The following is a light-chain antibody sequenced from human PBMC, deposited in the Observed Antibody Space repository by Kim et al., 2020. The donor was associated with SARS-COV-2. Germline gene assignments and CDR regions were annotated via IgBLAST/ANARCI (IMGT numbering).Light chain of an antibody. CDR3: QTWGTGIRV. CDR2: LNSDGSH. V-gene: IGLV4-69*01. Sequence: SINLAGTRDGGSSSDAIAWHQQHPEKGPRYLMKLNSDGSHSKGDGIPDRFSDSSSGAERYLTISSLQSEDEADYYCQTWGTGIRVFGGGTQLTVL. CDR1: GGSSSDA. J-gene: IGLJ3*02.